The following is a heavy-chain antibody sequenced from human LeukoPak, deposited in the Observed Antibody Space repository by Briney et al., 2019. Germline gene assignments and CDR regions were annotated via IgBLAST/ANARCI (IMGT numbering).Heavy chain of an antibody. CDR1: GFSFTGHW. V-gene: IGHV5-51*01. Sequence: GESLKISCKGSGFSFTGHWIGWVRQLPGKDLEWMGIIYGGDSDTRYSPSFQGQVTISADKSITTAYLQWSSLKTSDTAMYYCARPPAAADTLSNWYFDLWGRGTLVTVSS. D-gene: IGHD6-13*01. J-gene: IGHJ2*01. CDR3: ARPPAAADTLSNWYFDL. CDR2: IYGGDSDT.